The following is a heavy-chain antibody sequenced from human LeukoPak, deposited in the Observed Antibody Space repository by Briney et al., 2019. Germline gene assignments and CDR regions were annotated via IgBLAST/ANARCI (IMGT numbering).Heavy chain of an antibody. V-gene: IGHV4-39*07. CDR1: GGSISSSSYY. J-gene: IGHJ1*01. Sequence: SETLSLTCTVSGGSISSSSYYWGWIRQPPGKGLEWIGSIYYSGSTYYNPSLKSRVTISVDTSKNQFSLKLSSVTAADTAVYYCARYVNTIAAVGSPHWGQGTLVTVSS. CDR3: ARYVNTIAAVGSPH. CDR2: IYYSGST. D-gene: IGHD6-13*01.